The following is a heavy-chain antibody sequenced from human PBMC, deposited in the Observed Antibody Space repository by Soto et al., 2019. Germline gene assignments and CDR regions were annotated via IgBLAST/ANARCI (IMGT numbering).Heavy chain of an antibody. CDR3: ARQHGEYYRWLDL. CDR1: GYTFTIYY. D-gene: IGHD4-17*01. CDR2: IDLNNGDT. J-gene: IGHJ5*02. V-gene: IGHV1-2*04. Sequence: AAVKVSCPASGYTFTIYYMHWLRQAPGQGLEWMGWIDLNNGDTHYVQRFQGWVAMTRDTSISTAYMELGNLKSDDTAVYYCARQHGEYYRWLDLWGQGTMVTVFS.